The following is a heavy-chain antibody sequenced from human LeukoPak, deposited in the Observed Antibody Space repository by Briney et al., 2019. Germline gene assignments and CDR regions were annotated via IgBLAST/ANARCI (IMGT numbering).Heavy chain of an antibody. J-gene: IGHJ6*03. Sequence: SVKVSCKASGGTFSSYAISWVRQAPGQGLEWMGRIIPILGIANYAQKFQGRVTITTDESTSTAYMELSSLRSEDTAVYYCARSNYCSSTSCYHGRWYYYYMDVWGKGTTVTVSS. V-gene: IGHV1-69*04. CDR1: GGTFSSYA. CDR3: ARSNYCSSTSCYHGRWYYYYMDV. D-gene: IGHD2-2*01. CDR2: IIPILGIA.